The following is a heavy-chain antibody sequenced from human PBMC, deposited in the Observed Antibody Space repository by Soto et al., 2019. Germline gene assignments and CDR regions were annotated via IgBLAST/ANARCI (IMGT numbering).Heavy chain of an antibody. CDR2: ISYDGSNK. CDR1: GFTLSSYG. Sequence: QVQLVESGGGVVQPGGSLRLSCAASGFTLSSYGMHWVRQAPGKGLEWVAVISYDGSNKYYADSVKGRFTISRDNSKNTLYLQMNSLRAEDTAVYYCANIPYSWNGADAFDIWGQGTLVTVSS. V-gene: IGHV3-30*18. D-gene: IGHD1-1*01. CDR3: ANIPYSWNGADAFDI. J-gene: IGHJ3*02.